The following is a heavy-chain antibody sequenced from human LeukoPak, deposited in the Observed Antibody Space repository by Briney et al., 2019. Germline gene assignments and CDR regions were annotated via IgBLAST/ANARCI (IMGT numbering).Heavy chain of an antibody. CDR2: IHYSGST. J-gene: IGHJ6*02. CDR3: AMGGLYFGGN. CDR1: GGSISSNY. V-gene: IGHV4-59*08. D-gene: IGHD3-9*01. Sequence: SETLSLTCAISGGSISSNYWSWIRQPPGKGLEWIGYIHYSGSTNYNPSLKSRVTTSVDTSKNQISLKLSSVTAADTAVYYCAMGGLYFGGNWGQGTTVTVSS.